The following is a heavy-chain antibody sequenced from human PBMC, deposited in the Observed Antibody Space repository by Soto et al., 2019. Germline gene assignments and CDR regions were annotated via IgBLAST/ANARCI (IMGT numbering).Heavy chain of an antibody. D-gene: IGHD2-2*01. CDR1: GFTFSSYG. Sequence: GGSLRLSCAASGFTFSSYGMHWVRQAPGKGLEWVAVIWYDGSNKYYADSVKGRFTISRDNSKNTLYLQMNSLRAEDTAVYYCARDGNIVVVPAATNFDYWGQGTLVTVSS. V-gene: IGHV3-33*01. CDR2: IWYDGSNK. J-gene: IGHJ4*02. CDR3: ARDGNIVVVPAATNFDY.